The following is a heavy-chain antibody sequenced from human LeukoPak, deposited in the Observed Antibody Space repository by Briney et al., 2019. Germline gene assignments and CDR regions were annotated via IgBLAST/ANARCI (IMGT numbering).Heavy chain of an antibody. CDR2: INPSGGST. CDR1: GYTFTSYY. J-gene: IGHJ5*02. V-gene: IGHV1-46*01. D-gene: IGHD3-10*01. Sequence: ASVKVSCKASGYTFTSYYMHWVRQAPGQGLEWMGIINPSGGSTSYAQKFQGRVTMTRDTSTSTVYMELSSLRSEDTAVYYCARDGGGSGSLLAPAGFDPWGQGTLVTVSS. CDR3: ARDGGGSGSLLAPAGFDP.